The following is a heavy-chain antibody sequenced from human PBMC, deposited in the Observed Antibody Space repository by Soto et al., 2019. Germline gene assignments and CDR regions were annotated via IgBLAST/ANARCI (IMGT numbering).Heavy chain of an antibody. D-gene: IGHD2-15*01. CDR3: ARDDPMVVAATNCYYGMDV. V-gene: IGHV1-69*06. Sequence: QVQLVQSGAEVKKPGSSVKVSCKASGGTFSSYAISWVRQAPGQGLEWMGGIIPIFGTANYAQKFQGRVTITAHKSTSTAYMDLSSLRAEDTAVYYCARDDPMVVAATNCYYGMDVLGQGTTVTVSS. CDR2: IIPIFGTA. CDR1: GGTFSSYA. J-gene: IGHJ6*02.